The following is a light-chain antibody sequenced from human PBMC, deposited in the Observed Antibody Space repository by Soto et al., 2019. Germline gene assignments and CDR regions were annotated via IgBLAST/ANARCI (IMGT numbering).Light chain of an antibody. CDR3: MQAKEWPPT. CDR2: KVS. J-gene: IGKJ5*01. CDR1: QSLVHRDGIAY. V-gene: IGKV2-30*02. Sequence: DVLRTQSPLSLPVTLGQASSIACSSNQSLVHRDGIAYFSWFQQRPGRSPRRLIYKVSNRDSGVPARFSGSGSGTDFALKISSVEAEDVGVYYCMQAKEWPPTFGQGTRLEI.